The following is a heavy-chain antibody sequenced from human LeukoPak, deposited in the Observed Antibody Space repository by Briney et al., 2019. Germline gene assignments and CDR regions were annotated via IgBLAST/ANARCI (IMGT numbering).Heavy chain of an antibody. CDR3: ARDSRSSWYYF. CDR2: ISYSGNT. Sequence: SETLSLTCTASGDSISSSTFFWGWIRQPPGSGLEWIGTISYSGNTYYNPSLKSRVTILVDTSKNQIFLKLTSVTAADTAVYYSARDSRSSWYYFWGQGALVTVSS. CDR1: GDSISSSTFF. J-gene: IGHJ4*02. D-gene: IGHD6-13*01. V-gene: IGHV4-39*07.